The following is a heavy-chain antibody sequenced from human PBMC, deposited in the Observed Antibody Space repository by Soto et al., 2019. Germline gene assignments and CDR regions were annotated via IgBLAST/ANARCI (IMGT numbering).Heavy chain of an antibody. V-gene: IGHV1-69*13. D-gene: IGHD3-22*01. J-gene: IGHJ4*02. CDR1: GGTFSSYA. CDR3: ARGAYDSSGYYQYYFDY. Sequence: SVKVSCKASGGTFSSYAISWVRQAPGQGLEWMGGIIPIFGTANYAQKFQGRVTITADESTSTAYMELSSLRSEDTAVYYCARGAYDSSGYYQYYFDYWGQGTLVTVSS. CDR2: IIPIFGTA.